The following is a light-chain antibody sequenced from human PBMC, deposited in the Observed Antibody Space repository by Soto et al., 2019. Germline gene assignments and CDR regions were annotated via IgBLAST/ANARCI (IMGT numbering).Light chain of an antibody. J-gene: IGKJ4*01. CDR2: GAS. V-gene: IGKV1-9*01. CDR3: QQLNSYPQT. CDR1: QGISSF. Sequence: DLQLTQSPAFLSASVGDRVTITCRASQGISSFLAWFQQKPGKAPKLLIYGASTSQSGVPSRFSGSGSGTEFTLTISSLQPEDFATYYCQQLNSYPQTFGGGSKVEIK.